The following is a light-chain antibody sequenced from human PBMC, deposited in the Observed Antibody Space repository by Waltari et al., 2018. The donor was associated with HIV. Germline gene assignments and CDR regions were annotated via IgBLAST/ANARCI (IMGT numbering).Light chain of an antibody. CDR2: AAS. CDR3: QKYNSARFT. J-gene: IGKJ3*01. Sequence: DIQITQSPSSLSASVGYRVTLTCRASQGISNYLAWYQQKPGKVPKLLIYAASTLQSGAPCRFSGSGAGRDFTLTISSLQPEDVATYYCQKYNSARFTFGPGTTVNIK. V-gene: IGKV1-27*01. CDR1: QGISNY.